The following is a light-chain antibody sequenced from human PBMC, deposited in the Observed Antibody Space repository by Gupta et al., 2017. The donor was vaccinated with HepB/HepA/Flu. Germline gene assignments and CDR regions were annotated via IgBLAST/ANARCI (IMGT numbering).Light chain of an antibody. CDR2: RNN. Sequence: QAGLTQPPSVSKGLRQTATLTCPGNTNNVGNKGAAWLQQRQCHHPKALSYRNNDRPSGISERVSASSGNKDSLTITGLLPEDEADYCCAEWDIRLRVGGLGGGTKMPVL. CDR1: TNNVGNKG. CDR3: AEWDIRLRVGG. J-gene: IGLJ3*02. V-gene: IGLV10-54*01.